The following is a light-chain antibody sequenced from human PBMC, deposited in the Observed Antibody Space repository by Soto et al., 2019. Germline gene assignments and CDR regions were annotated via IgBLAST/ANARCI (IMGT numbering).Light chain of an antibody. CDR1: QSISVW. CDR3: QQSYSTPWT. J-gene: IGKJ1*01. Sequence: DIQMTQSPSTLSASVGDRVTITCRASQSISVWLAWYQQKAGKAPNLLIYKASRLESGVPSRFSGSGSETEFTLTISGLQPGDSATYYCQQSYSTPWTFGQGTKVEIK. V-gene: IGKV1-5*03. CDR2: KAS.